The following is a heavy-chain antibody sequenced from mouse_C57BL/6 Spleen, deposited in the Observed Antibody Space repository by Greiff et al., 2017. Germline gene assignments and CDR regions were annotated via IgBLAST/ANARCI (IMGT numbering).Heavy chain of an antibody. Sequence: QVQLQQPGAELVRPGTSVKLSCKASGYTFTSYWMHWVKQRPGQGLEWIGVIDPSDSYTNYNQKFKGKATLTVDTSSSTAYMQLSSLTSEDSAVYYRARRTVVFDYWGQGTTLTVSS. V-gene: IGHV1-59*01. J-gene: IGHJ2*01. CDR3: ARRTVVFDY. CDR1: GYTFTSYW. CDR2: IDPSDSYT. D-gene: IGHD1-1*01.